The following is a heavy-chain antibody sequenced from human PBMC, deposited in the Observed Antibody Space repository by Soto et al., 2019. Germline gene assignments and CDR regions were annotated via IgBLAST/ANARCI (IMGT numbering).Heavy chain of an antibody. CDR2: INHSGST. CDR1: GGSFSGYY. Sequence: TLSLTCAVYGGSFSGYYWSWIRQPPGKGLEWIGEINHSGSTNYNPSLKSRVTISVDTSKNQFSLKLGPVNPADTAVYYCARHHNKYSSSPTYNRYYYYGMDVWGQGTTVTVSS. V-gene: IGHV4-34*01. J-gene: IGHJ6*02. D-gene: IGHD6-6*01. CDR3: ARHHNKYSSSPTYNRYYYYGMDV.